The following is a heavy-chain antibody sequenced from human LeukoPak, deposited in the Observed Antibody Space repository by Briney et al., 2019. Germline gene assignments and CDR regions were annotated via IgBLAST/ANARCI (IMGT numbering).Heavy chain of an antibody. Sequence: ASVKVSCKASGYTFTSYAMNWVRQAPGQGLEWMGGIIPIFGTANYAQKFQGRVTITADESTSTAYMELSSLRSEDTAVYYCARATPDWYDSSGYYDYWGQGTLVTVSS. CDR3: ARATPDWYDSSGYYDY. D-gene: IGHD3-22*01. J-gene: IGHJ4*02. V-gene: IGHV1-69*13. CDR1: GYTFTSYA. CDR2: IIPIFGTA.